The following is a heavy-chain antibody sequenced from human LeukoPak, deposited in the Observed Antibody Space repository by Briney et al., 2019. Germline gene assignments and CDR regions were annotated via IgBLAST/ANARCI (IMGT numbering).Heavy chain of an antibody. Sequence: ASVKVSCKASGYTFTSYDINWVRQATGQGLEWMGWMNPNSGNTGYAQKFQGRVTITRNTSISTAYMELSSLRSEDTAVYYCAREYDLVGYCSSTSCPYYYYMDVWGKGTTVTVSS. CDR1: GYTFTSYD. V-gene: IGHV1-8*03. D-gene: IGHD2-2*03. CDR2: MNPNSGNT. J-gene: IGHJ6*03. CDR3: AREYDLVGYCSSTSCPYYYYMDV.